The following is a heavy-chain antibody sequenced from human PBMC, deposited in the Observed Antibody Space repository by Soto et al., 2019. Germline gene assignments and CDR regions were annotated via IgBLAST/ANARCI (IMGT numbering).Heavy chain of an antibody. CDR2: IWYDGSNK. CDR3: ARGHWETGRFCSGGSCGPDY. CDR1: GFTFSSYG. V-gene: IGHV3-33*01. D-gene: IGHD2-15*01. Sequence: GGSLRLSCAASGFTFSSYGMHWVRQAPGKGLEWVAVIWYDGSNKYYADSVKGRFSISRDNSKNTLYLQMNSLRAEDTAVYYCARGHWETGRFCSGGSCGPDYWGQGTLVTVSS. J-gene: IGHJ4*02.